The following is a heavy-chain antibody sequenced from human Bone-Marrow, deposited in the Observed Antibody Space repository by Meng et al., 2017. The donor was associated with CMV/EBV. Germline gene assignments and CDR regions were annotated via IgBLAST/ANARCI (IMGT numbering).Heavy chain of an antibody. D-gene: IGHD6-13*01. V-gene: IGHV3-73*01. CDR2: IRSKANSYAT. CDR3: TRGQEGSSWYWFYYYGMDV. J-gene: IGHJ6*02. Sequence: ESLKISCAASGFTFSGPAMHWVRQASGKGLEWVGRIRSKANSYATAYAASVKGRFTISRDDSKNTAYLQMNSLKTEDTAVYYCTRGQEGSSWYWFYYYGMDVWGQGTTVTVSS. CDR1: GFTFSGPA.